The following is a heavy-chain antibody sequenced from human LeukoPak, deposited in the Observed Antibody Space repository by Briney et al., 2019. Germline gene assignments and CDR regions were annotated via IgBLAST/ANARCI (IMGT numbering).Heavy chain of an antibody. CDR2: MNPNSGNT. D-gene: IGHD3-3*01. J-gene: IGHJ5*02. V-gene: IGHV1-8*03. Sequence: ASVKVSCKASGHTFTSYDINWVRQATGQGLEWMGWMNPNSGNTGHAQKFQGRVTITRNTSISTAYMELSSLRSEDTAVYYCARAGEYYDFWSGPRGGWFDPWGQGTLVTVSS. CDR3: ARAGEYYDFWSGPRGGWFDP. CDR1: GHTFTSYD.